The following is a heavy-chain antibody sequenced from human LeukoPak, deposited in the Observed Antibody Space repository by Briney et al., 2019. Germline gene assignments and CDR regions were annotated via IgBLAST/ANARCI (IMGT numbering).Heavy chain of an antibody. D-gene: IGHD3-22*01. Sequence: GGSLRLSCAASGFTFSSYSMNWARQAPGKGLEWVSSISSSSSYIYYADSVKGRFTISRDNAKNSLYLQMNSLRAEDTAVYYCARDRSSYYDSSGYSLPDAFDIWGQGTMVTVSS. CDR2: ISSSSSYI. CDR1: GFTFSSYS. CDR3: ARDRSSYYDSSGYSLPDAFDI. J-gene: IGHJ3*02. V-gene: IGHV3-21*01.